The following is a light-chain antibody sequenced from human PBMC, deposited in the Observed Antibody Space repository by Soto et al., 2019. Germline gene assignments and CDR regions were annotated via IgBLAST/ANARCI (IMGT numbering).Light chain of an antibody. CDR1: QSVSSY. Sequence: EIVLTQSPATLSLSPGERATLSCRASQSVSSYLAWYQQKPGQAPRLLIYDASNRATGIPARFSGSGSGTDFALNITSLEPEDFAVYYCHQRSNWPRTFGQGTTVQIQ. J-gene: IGKJ1*01. CDR3: HQRSNWPRT. V-gene: IGKV3-11*01. CDR2: DAS.